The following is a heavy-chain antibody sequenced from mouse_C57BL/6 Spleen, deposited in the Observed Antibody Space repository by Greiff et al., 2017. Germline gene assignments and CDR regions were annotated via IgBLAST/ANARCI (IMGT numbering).Heavy chain of an antibody. V-gene: IGHV1-69*01. CDR1: GYTFTSYW. CDR2: IDPSDSYT. J-gene: IGHJ3*01. Sequence: VQLQQPGAELVMPGASVKLSCKASGYTFTSYWMHWVKQRPGQGLEWIGEIDPSDSYTNYTQKFQGKSTLTVDKSSSTAYMQLSSLTSEDSAVYYWARSWEDVRFAYWGQGTLVTGSA. CDR3: ARSWEDVRFAY. D-gene: IGHD4-1*01.